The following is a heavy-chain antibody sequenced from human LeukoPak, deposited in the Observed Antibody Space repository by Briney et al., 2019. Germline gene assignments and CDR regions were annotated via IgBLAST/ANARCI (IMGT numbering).Heavy chain of an antibody. CDR1: GFTFSSYL. V-gene: IGHV3-74*01. D-gene: IGHD3-22*01. Sequence: GGSLRLSCAASGFTFSSYLMHWVRQAPGKGLVWVSRINSDGSSTSYADSVKGRFTISRDNAKNTLYLQMNSLRAEDTAVYYCARGVHNWNYYDSSGYYGDWFDPWGQGTLVTVSS. CDR3: ARGVHNWNYYDSSGYYGDWFDP. J-gene: IGHJ5*02. CDR2: INSDGSST.